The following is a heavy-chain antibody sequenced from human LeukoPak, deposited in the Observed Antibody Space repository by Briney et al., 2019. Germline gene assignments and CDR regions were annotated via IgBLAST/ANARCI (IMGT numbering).Heavy chain of an antibody. J-gene: IGHJ4*02. CDR3: TKGPGSTWYSDY. Sequence: GGSLRLSCAASGFTVSSNYMNWVRQAPGKGLEWVSIIYSGGDTYYADSVKGRFTISRDNSKNTLYLQMNSLRPEDTAVYYCTKGPGSTWYSDYWGQGTLVTVSS. D-gene: IGHD6-13*01. V-gene: IGHV3-66*02. CDR2: IYSGGDT. CDR1: GFTVSSNY.